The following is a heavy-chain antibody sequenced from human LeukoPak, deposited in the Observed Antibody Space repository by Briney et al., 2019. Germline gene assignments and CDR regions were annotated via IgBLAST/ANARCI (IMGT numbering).Heavy chain of an antibody. V-gene: IGHV4-39*07. CDR3: APRLTEGDAFDI. CDR2: IYYSGST. Sequence: PSETLSLTCTVSGGSISSSSYYWGWIRQPPGKGLEWIGSIYYSGSTNYNPSLKSRVTISVDTSKNQFSLKLSSVTAADTAVYYCAPRLTEGDAFDIWGQGTMVTVSS. D-gene: IGHD1-14*01. J-gene: IGHJ3*02. CDR1: GGSISSSSYY.